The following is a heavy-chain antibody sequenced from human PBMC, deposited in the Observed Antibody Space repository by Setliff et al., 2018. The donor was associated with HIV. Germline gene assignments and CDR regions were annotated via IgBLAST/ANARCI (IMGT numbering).Heavy chain of an antibody. J-gene: IGHJ6*04. D-gene: IGHD3-22*01. Sequence: QTLSLTCAVYGGSFSGYYWSWIRQPPGKGLEWIGEINHSGSTNYNPSLKSRVTISVDTSKNQFSLKLSSVTAADTAVYYCASTTRITMIVVVPHPLDVWGKGTTVTVLL. CDR2: INHSGST. CDR3: ASTTRITMIVVVPHPLDV. V-gene: IGHV4-34*01. CDR1: GGSFSGYY.